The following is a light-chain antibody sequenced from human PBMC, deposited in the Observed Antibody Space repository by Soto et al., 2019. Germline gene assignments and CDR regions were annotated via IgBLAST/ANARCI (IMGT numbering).Light chain of an antibody. CDR3: QQAKSFPIT. CDR2: DAS. V-gene: IGKV1-12*01. CDR1: LTISSW. J-gene: IGKJ5*01. Sequence: IQVTPSPSSVSPSVGNRVIITCRARLTISSWGAWYQQIPGKAPKLLIYDASILQTGVPSRFSGSGSGTDFTLTINSLQPEDFATYYCQQAKSFPITVGQGTRMETK.